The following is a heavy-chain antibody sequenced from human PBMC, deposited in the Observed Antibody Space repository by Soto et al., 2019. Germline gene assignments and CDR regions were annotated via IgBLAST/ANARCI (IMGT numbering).Heavy chain of an antibody. D-gene: IGHD1-26*01. CDR3: AGIYSGSPGGTLRY. J-gene: IGHJ4*02. Sequence: QVQPQASAPGEVNTPQTRSLTCTGSGGSIRSGGYYCRGIRHHPGKGLEWIGHIYYSGSTCYNPSLKSRVTISVDTSKNQFSLKLSSVTAADTAVYYCAGIYSGSPGGTLRYWGQGTLVTVSS. CDR1: GGSIRSGGYY. CDR2: IYYSGST. V-gene: IGHV4-31*03.